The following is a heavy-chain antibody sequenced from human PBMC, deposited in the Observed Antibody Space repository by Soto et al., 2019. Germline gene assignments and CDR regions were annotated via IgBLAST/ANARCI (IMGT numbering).Heavy chain of an antibody. CDR2: VSKSDYT. Sequence: PWWSLRLSCVVSVFTFNKYGINWFRQAPGKGLEWVSTVSKSDYTYYSDSVKGRFTISRDNAKNSVSLQMNTLRAEDTAVYYCAREDSIIIPAVSDFWGQGTLVTVSS. CDR1: VFTFNKYG. D-gene: IGHD2-2*01. CDR3: AREDSIIIPAVSDF. J-gene: IGHJ4*02. V-gene: IGHV3-21*01.